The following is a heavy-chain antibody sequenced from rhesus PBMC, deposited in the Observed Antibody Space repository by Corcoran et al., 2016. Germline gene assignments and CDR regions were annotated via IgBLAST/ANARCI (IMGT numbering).Heavy chain of an antibody. CDR3: ARKDYGSSYGY. CDR1: GGSISGYYY. Sequence: QVQLQESGPGLVKPSETLSLTCTVSGGSISGYYYWSWIRQPPGKGLEWIGGIYGNSASTYYNPSLKSRVTISKDTSKNQFSRKLSSVTAADTAVYYWARKDYGSSYGYWGQGVLVTVSS. J-gene: IGHJ4*01. V-gene: IGHV4-143*01. D-gene: IGHD4-29*01. CDR2: IYGNSAST.